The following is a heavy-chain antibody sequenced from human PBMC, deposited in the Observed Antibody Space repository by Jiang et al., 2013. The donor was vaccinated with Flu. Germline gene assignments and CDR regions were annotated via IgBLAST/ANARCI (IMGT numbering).Heavy chain of an antibody. CDR3: ARIIRHASGFDY. D-gene: IGHD3-10*01. CDR2: INPDTGNT. J-gene: IGHJ4*02. Sequence: SGAEVKKPGASVKVSCKASGYTFTGYYIHWVRQAPGQGLEWMGWINPDTGNTNYVQKFQGRVTMTRDTSINIAYMELSRLRSDDTAVYYCARIIRHASGFDYWGQGTLVTVSS. V-gene: IGHV1-2*02. CDR1: GYTFTGYY.